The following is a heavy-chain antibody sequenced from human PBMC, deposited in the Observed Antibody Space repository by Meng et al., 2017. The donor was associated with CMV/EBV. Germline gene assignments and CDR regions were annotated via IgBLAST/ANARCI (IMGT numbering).Heavy chain of an antibody. V-gene: IGHV4-39*01. CDR2: IYYSGST. D-gene: IGHD3-10*01. J-gene: IGHJ5*02. CDR1: GGSISSSSYY. CDR3: ARLKERGLLWFGRLSGWFDP. Sequence: SETLSLTCTVSGGSISSSSYYWGWIRQPPGKGLEWIGSIYYSGSTYYNPSLKSRVTISVDTSKNQFSLKLSSVTAADTAVYYCARLKERGLLWFGRLSGWFDPWGREPWSPSPQ.